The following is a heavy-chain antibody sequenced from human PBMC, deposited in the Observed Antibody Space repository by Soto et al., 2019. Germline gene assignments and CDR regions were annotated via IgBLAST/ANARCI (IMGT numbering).Heavy chain of an antibody. CDR2: IYHSGST. J-gene: IGHJ4*02. D-gene: IGHD3-22*01. Sequence: SETLSLTCAVSGGSISSGGYSWSWIRQPPGKGLEWIGYIYHSGSTNYNPSLKSRVTISVDTSKNQFSLKLSSVTAADTAVYYCARHLTYYYDSSGYYYFDYWGQGTLVTVSS. V-gene: IGHV4-30-2*01. CDR3: ARHLTYYYDSSGYYYFDY. CDR1: GGSISSGGYS.